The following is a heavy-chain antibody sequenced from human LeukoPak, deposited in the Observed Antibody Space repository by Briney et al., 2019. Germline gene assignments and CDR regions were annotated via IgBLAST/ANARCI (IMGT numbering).Heavy chain of an antibody. J-gene: IGHJ4*02. CDR3: ARGTVAGPPPDN. Sequence: SVTVSFTASGGTFIIYAISWVRQAPGQGLEWMGGIIPIFGTANYAQKFQGRVTITTDESTSTAYLELSSLRSEDTAVYYCARGTVAGPPPDNWGQGTLVTVSS. V-gene: IGHV1-69*05. D-gene: IGHD6-19*01. CDR2: IIPIFGTA. CDR1: GGTFIIYA.